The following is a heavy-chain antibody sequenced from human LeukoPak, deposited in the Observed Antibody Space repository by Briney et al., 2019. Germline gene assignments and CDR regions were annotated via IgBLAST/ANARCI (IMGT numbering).Heavy chain of an antibody. CDR3: ARDGYYDSSGYYYNY. CDR2: IYHSGST. V-gene: IGHV4-4*02. Sequence: SGTLSLTCAVSGGSISSSNWWSCVRQPPGKGLEWIGEIYHSGSTNYNPSLKSRVTISVDKSKNQFSLKLSSVTAADTAVYYCARDGYYDSSGYYYNYWGQGTLVTVSS. J-gene: IGHJ4*02. D-gene: IGHD3-22*01. CDR1: GGSISSSNW.